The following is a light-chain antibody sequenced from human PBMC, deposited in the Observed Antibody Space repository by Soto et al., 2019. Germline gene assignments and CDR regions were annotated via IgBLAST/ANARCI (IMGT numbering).Light chain of an antibody. J-gene: IGKJ3*01. V-gene: IGKV3-20*01. CDR2: AS. CDR3: QHYGTSAL. Sequence: EIVLTQSPGTLSLSPGERATLSCRASQSVSDMYLAWYQQKPGQAPRLLIYASNRATGIPDKFSGSGSGTAFTLTSSRLEPVDFAVYYCQHYGTSALFGPGTKVEIK. CDR1: QSVSDMY.